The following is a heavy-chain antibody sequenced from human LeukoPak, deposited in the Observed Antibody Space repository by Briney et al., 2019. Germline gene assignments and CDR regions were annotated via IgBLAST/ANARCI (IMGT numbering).Heavy chain of an antibody. D-gene: IGHD3-22*01. CDR3: ALNSYESSGFDALDI. V-gene: IGHV1-2*02. Sequence: ASVKVSCKAAGDTFTGFYMHWVRRAPGHGLEWIGWINPYSGGTNYAQKFQGRVTLTRDTSITTAYMELSRLTSDDTAVYYCALNSYESSGFDALDIWGQGTMVTVSS. J-gene: IGHJ3*02. CDR2: INPYSGGT. CDR1: GDTFTGFY.